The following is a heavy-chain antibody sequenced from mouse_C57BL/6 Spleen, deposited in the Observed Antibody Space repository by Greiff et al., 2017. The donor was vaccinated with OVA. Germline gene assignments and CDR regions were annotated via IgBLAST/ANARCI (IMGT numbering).Heavy chain of an antibody. CDR3: ARWAYDYDGDY. V-gene: IGHV1-64*01. CDR1: GYTFTSYW. D-gene: IGHD2-4*01. CDR2: IHPNSGST. J-gene: IGHJ2*01. Sequence: VQLQQPGAELVKPGASVKLSCKASGYTFTSYWMHWVKQRPGQGLEWIGMIHPNSGSTNYNEKFKSKATLTVDKSSSTAYMQLSSLTSEDSAVYYCARWAYDYDGDYWGQGTTLTVSS.